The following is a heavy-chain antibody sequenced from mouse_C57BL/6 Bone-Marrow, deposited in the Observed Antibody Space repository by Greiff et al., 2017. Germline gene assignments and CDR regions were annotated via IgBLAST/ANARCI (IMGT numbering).Heavy chain of an antibody. V-gene: IGHV1-5*01. Sequence: VQLKQSGTVLARPGASVKMSCKTSGYTFTSYWMHWVKQRPGQGLEWIGAIYPGNSDTSYNQKFKGKAKLTAVTSASTAYMELSSLTNEDAAVYYCTITPVVDGYCDVWGTGTTVTVSS. CDR1: GYTFTSYW. CDR3: TITPVVDGYCDV. CDR2: IYPGNSDT. D-gene: IGHD1-1*01. J-gene: IGHJ1*03.